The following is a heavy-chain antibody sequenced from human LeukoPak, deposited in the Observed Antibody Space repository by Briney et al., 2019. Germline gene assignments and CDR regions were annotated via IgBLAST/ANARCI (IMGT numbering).Heavy chain of an antibody. Sequence: GGSLRLSCAGSGFTFSDYYMSWIRHAPGKGLEWVSYISSSGSTIYYADSVKGRFTISRDNAKNSLYLQMNSLRAEDTAVYYCARQYYYDSSGYYYPFDYWGQGTLVTVSS. CDR1: GFTFSDYY. V-gene: IGHV3-11*01. CDR3: ARQYYYDSSGYYYPFDY. J-gene: IGHJ4*02. CDR2: ISSSGSTI. D-gene: IGHD3-22*01.